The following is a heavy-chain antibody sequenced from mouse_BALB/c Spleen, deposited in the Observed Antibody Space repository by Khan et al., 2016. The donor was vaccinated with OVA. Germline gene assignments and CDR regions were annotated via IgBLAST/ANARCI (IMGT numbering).Heavy chain of an antibody. CDR1: GFSLTTYG. J-gene: IGHJ4*01. D-gene: IGHD2-10*01. Sequence: VQLQESGPGLAAPSQSLSITCTISGFSLTTYGVHWVRQPPGKGLEWLVVILSDGTTNYNSALKSRLTTPKDNSQSQVFLKMNSLQTDDTAIYFCARQPYYHYNIMDYWGQGTSVTVSS. CDR3: ARQPYYHYNIMDY. V-gene: IGHV2-6-1*01. CDR2: ILSDGTT.